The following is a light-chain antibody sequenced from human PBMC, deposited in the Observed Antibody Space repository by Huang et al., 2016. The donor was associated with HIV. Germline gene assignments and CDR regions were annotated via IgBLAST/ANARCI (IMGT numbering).Light chain of an antibody. CDR2: GAS. Sequence: EIVLTQSPGTLSSSPGERATLSCRASQSVSSSYLAWYQQKPGQAPRLLIYGASSRATGIPDRFSGSGSGTDFTLTIGRLEPEDFAVYSCQQYGGSPWTFGQGTKVEIK. CDR3: QQYGGSPWT. V-gene: IGKV3-20*01. J-gene: IGKJ1*01. CDR1: QSVSSSY.